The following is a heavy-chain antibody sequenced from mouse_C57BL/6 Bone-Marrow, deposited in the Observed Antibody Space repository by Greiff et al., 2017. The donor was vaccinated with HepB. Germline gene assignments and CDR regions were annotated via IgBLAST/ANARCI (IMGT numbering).Heavy chain of an antibody. CDR1: GYTFTDYY. V-gene: IGHV1-77*01. Sequence: QVQLQQSAAELVKPGASVKISCKASGYTFTDYYINWVKQRPGQGLEWIGKIGPGSGSTYYNEKFKGKATLTADKSSSTAYMQLSSLTSEDSAVYFCASEVPRSYFDYWGQGTTLTVSS. J-gene: IGHJ2*01. CDR3: ASEVPRSYFDY. CDR2: IGPGSGST. D-gene: IGHD2-14*01.